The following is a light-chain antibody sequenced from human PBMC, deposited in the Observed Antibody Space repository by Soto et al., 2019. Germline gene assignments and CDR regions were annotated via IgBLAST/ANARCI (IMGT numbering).Light chain of an antibody. CDR3: GTWDSNLSAVV. CDR2: ENN. J-gene: IGLJ2*01. V-gene: IGLV1-51*02. CDR1: SSNIGNNY. Sequence: QSVLTQPPSVSATPGQQVTISCSGSSSNIGNNYVSWYQQLPGTAPKLLIYENNKRPSGIPDRFSASKSGTSATLGITGLQTGDEADYYCGTWDSNLSAVVFGGGTKVTVL.